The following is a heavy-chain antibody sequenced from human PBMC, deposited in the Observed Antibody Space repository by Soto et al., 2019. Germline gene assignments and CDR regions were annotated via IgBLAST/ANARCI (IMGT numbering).Heavy chain of an antibody. D-gene: IGHD3-16*01. CDR2: IIPIFGTA. CDR3: WGEEGAWGKLPPPFDY. V-gene: IGHV1-69*01. CDR1: GGTFSSYA. J-gene: IGHJ4*02. Sequence: QVQLVQSGAEVKKPGSSVKVSCKASGGTFSSYAISWVRQAPGQGLEWMGGIIPIFGTANYGQKFQGRVTVNADEYTGQGHKEAGRLRFEETGVYYWWGEEGAWGKLPPPFDYWGQGTLVTVSS.